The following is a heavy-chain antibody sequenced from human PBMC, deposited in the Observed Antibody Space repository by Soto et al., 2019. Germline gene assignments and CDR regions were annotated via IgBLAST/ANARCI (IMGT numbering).Heavy chain of an antibody. J-gene: IGHJ6*02. CDR3: ARGSRRYCRGTTCYYYYGLDV. V-gene: IGHV4-34*01. Sequence: QAQLQQGGAGLLKPSETLSLTCAVYGGSFSGYYWTWIRQPPGKGPEWIGEINHSGNTNYNPSLKSRVTIAVDTSKKQVSLRLSSVTAADAAVYYCARGSRRYCRGTTCYYYYGLDVWGQGTTVTVSS. D-gene: IGHD2-15*01. CDR2: INHSGNT. CDR1: GGSFSGYY.